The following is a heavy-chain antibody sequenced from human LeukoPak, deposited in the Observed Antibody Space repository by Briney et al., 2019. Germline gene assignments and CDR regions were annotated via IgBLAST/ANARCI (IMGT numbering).Heavy chain of an antibody. V-gene: IGHV3-23*01. CDR3: AKDFVGATLYYFDY. CDR2: ISGSGGST. D-gene: IGHD1-26*01. CDR1: GFPFSSYS. J-gene: IGHJ4*02. Sequence: GGSLRLPCAASGFPFSSYSMNWVRQAPGKGLEWVSAISGSGGSTYYADSVKGRFTISRDNSKNTLYLQMNSLRAEDTAVYYCAKDFVGATLYYFDYWGQGTLVTVSS.